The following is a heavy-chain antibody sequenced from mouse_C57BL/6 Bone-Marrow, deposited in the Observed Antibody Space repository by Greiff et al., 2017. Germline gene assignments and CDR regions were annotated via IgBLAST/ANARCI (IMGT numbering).Heavy chain of an antibody. CDR1: GYTFTSYW. Sequence: QVQLQQPGAELVKPGASVKVSCKASGYTFTSYWMHWVKQRPGQGLEWIGRIHPSDSDTNYNQKFKGKATLTVDKSSSTAYMQLSSLTSEVSAVYFCARLEFDGSSGDWYFDVWGTGTTVTVSS. J-gene: IGHJ1*03. CDR2: IHPSDSDT. D-gene: IGHD1-1*01. V-gene: IGHV1-74*01. CDR3: ARLEFDGSSGDWYFDV.